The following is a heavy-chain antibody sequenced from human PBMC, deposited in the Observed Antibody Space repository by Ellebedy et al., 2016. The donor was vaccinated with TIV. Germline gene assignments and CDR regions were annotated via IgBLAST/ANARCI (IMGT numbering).Heavy chain of an antibody. CDR2: IYYSGST. D-gene: IGHD3-10*01. J-gene: IGHJ5*02. V-gene: IGHV4-59*08. Sequence: SETLSLTXTVSGGSISSYYWSWIRQPPGKGLEWIGYIYYSGSTNYNPSLKSRVTISVDTSKNQFSLKLSSVTAADTAVYYCARQYYYGSGSYLNWFDPWGQGTLVTVSS. CDR3: ARQYYYGSGSYLNWFDP. CDR1: GGSISSYY.